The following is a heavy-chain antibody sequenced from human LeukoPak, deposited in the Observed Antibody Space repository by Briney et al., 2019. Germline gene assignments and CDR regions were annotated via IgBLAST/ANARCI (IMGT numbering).Heavy chain of an antibody. J-gene: IGHJ3*02. CDR3: ARDRGYSSSWDAFDI. CDR1: GYTFTSYG. D-gene: IGHD6-13*01. CDR2: ISAYNGNT. Sequence: ASVKVSCKASGYTFTSYGISWVRQAPGQGLEWMGWISAYNGNTNCAQKLQGRVTMTTDTSTSTAYMELRSLRSDDTAVYYCARDRGYSSSWDAFDIWGQGTMVTVSS. V-gene: IGHV1-18*01.